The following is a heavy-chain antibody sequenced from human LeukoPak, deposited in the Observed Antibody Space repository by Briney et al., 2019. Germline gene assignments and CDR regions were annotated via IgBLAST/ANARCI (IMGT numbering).Heavy chain of an antibody. J-gene: IGHJ4*02. V-gene: IGHV3-53*04. Sequence: GGSLRLSCAASGFTVSSNYMSWVRQAPGKGLEWVSVIYSGGSTYYADSVKGRFTISRHNSTNTLYLQMNSLRAQDTAVYYCARMGSRSRGWSYFDYWGQGTLVTVSS. CDR3: ARMGSRSRGWSYFDY. CDR2: IYSGGST. CDR1: GFTVSSNY. D-gene: IGHD6-19*01.